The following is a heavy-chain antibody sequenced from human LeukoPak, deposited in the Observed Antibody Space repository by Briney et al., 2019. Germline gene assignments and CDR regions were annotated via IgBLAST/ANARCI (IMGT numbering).Heavy chain of an antibody. V-gene: IGHV4-59*01. CDR2: IYYSGST. D-gene: IGHD2-2*01. CDR3: ARGPPAAIDY. Sequence: PSETLSLTCTVSGGSISSYYWSWIRQPPGKGLEWIGYIYYSGSTNYNPSLKSRVTISVDTSKNQFSLKLSSVTAADTAVYYCARGPPAAIDYWGQGTLVTVSS. J-gene: IGHJ4*02. CDR1: GGSISSYY.